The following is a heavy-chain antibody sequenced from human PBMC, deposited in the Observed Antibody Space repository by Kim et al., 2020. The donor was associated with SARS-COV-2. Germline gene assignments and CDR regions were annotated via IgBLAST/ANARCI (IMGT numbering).Heavy chain of an antibody. J-gene: IGHJ6*02. CDR3: ARDRAIFGVVVYGMDV. D-gene: IGHD3-3*01. CDR1: GYTFTSYA. V-gene: IGHV1-3*01. Sequence: ASVKVSCKASGYTFTSYAMHWVRQAPGQRLEWMGWINAGNGNTKYSQKFQGRVTITRDTSASTAYMELSSLRSEDTAVYYCARDRAIFGVVVYGMDVWGQGTTVTVSS. CDR2: INAGNGNT.